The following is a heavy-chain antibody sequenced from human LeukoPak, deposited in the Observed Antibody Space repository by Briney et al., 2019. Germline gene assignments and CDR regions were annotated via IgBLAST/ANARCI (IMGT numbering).Heavy chain of an antibody. V-gene: IGHV1-69*13. D-gene: IGHD6-13*01. CDR2: IIPIFGTA. Sequence: SVKVSCKASGGTFSGYAISWVRQAPGQGLEWMGGIIPIFGTANYAQKFQGRVTITADESTSTAYMELSSLRSEDTAVYYCASPGIAAAGTIAEYFQHWGQGTLVTVSS. CDR3: ASPGIAAAGTIAEYFQH. CDR1: GGTFSGYA. J-gene: IGHJ1*01.